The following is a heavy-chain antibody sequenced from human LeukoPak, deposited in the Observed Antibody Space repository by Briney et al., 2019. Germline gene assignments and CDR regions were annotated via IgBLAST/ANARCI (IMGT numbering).Heavy chain of an antibody. Sequence: GGSLRLSCAASGFTFDDYAMHWVRQAPGKGLEWVANIKQDGSEKYYVDSVKGRFTISRGNAKNSLYLQMNSLRADDTAVYYCARDRSGSYYAHFDYWGQGTLVTVSS. V-gene: IGHV3-7*03. CDR1: GFTFDDYA. D-gene: IGHD1-26*01. J-gene: IGHJ4*02. CDR3: ARDRSGSYYAHFDY. CDR2: IKQDGSEK.